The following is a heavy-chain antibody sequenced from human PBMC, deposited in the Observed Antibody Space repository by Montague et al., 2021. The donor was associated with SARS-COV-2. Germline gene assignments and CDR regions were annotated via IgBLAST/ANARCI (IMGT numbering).Heavy chain of an antibody. V-gene: IGHV3-30-3*01. Sequence: PRLSCAASGFTFSSYAMHWVRQAPGKGLEWVAVISYDGSNKFYADSVKGRFTISRDNSKNTLYLQMNSLRADDTAVYYCARVGYGSGSYWAFDIWGQGTMVTVSS. CDR2: ISYDGSNK. J-gene: IGHJ3*02. D-gene: IGHD3-10*01. CDR3: ARVGYGSGSYWAFDI. CDR1: GFTFSSYA.